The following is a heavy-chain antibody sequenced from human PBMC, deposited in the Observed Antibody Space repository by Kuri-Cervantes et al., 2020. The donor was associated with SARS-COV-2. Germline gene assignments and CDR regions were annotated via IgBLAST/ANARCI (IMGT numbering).Heavy chain of an antibody. Sequence: SVKVSCKASGGTFSSYAISWVRQAPGQGLEWMGGIIPIFGTANYAQKFQGRVTITADESTSTAYMELSSLRSEDTAVYYCARGGWIQLWSRPYYYMDVWGKGTTVTVSS. CDR1: GGTFSSYA. V-gene: IGHV1-69*13. CDR3: ARGGWIQLWSRPYYYMDV. CDR2: IIPIFGTA. D-gene: IGHD5-18*01. J-gene: IGHJ6*03.